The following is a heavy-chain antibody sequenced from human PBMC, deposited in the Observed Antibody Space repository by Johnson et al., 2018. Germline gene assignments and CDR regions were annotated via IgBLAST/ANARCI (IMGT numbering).Heavy chain of an antibody. CDR3: ARIAMPGGYYSMDV. D-gene: IGHD2-2*01. CDR1: GGSISGYY. V-gene: IGHV4-59*01. Sequence: QVQLQESGPGLVKPSETLSLTCTVSGGSISGYYWSWIRQPPGKGLDWIGYIYYSGSTNYNPSLKGRVTISVDTSKNQFSLTLRSGTAADTAVYYCARIAMPGGYYSMDVWGKGTTVTVSS. CDR2: IYYSGST. J-gene: IGHJ6*03.